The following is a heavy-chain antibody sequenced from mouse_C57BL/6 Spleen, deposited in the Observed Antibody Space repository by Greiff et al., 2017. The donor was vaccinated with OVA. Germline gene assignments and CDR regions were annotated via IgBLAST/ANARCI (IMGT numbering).Heavy chain of an antibody. D-gene: IGHD3-2*02. CDR1: GYTFTSYW. J-gene: IGHJ4*01. CDR2: IYPGSGST. CDR3: ARETDSSGYVDAMDY. V-gene: IGHV1-55*01. Sequence: QVQLKQPGAELVKPGASVKMSCKASGYTFTSYWITWVKQRPGQGLEWIGDIYPGSGSTNYNEKFKSKATLTVDTSSSTAYMQLSSLTSEDSAVYYCARETDSSGYVDAMDYWGQGTSVTVSS.